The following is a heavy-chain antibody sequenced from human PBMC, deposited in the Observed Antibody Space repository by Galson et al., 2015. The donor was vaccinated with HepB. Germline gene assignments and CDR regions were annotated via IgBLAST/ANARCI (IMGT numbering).Heavy chain of an antibody. CDR1: GFTFSSYS. J-gene: IGHJ4*02. D-gene: IGHD6-19*01. V-gene: IGHV3-21*01. CDR3: AWLRISSGWYGNFDY. Sequence: SLRLSCAASGFTFSSYSMNWVRQAPGKGLEWVSSIRSSSSYTHYADSVKGRFTISRDNAKNSLYLQMNSLRAEDTAVYYCAWLRISSGWYGNFDYWGQGTLVTVSS. CDR2: IRSSSSYT.